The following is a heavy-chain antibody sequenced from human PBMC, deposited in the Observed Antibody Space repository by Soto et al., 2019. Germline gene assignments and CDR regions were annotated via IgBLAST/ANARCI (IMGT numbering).Heavy chain of an antibody. CDR1: GGSISSYY. V-gene: IGHV4-59*01. D-gene: IGHD3-10*01. Sequence: QVQLQESGPGLVKPSETLSLTCTVSGGSISSYYWSWIRQPPGKGLEWIGYIYYSGSTNYNPSLKSRVTISVDTSKNQFSLKLSSVIAADTAVYYCARGYGSDAFDIWGQGTMVTVSS. CDR3: ARGYGSDAFDI. CDR2: IYYSGST. J-gene: IGHJ3*02.